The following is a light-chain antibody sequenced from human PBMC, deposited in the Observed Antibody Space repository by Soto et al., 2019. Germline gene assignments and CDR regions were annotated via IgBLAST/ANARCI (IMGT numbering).Light chain of an antibody. CDR2: GAS. J-gene: IGKJ1*01. CDR3: QQYGSSGRT. Sequence: IVLTQSPGTLSLAPGERATLSCRTSQSVSSNYLAWYQQKPGQAPRLLIYGASSRDTGIPDRFSGSGSRTDFTLTISRLEPEDVEVDYCQQYGSSGRTFGQGTKVDIK. V-gene: IGKV3-20*01. CDR1: QSVSSNY.